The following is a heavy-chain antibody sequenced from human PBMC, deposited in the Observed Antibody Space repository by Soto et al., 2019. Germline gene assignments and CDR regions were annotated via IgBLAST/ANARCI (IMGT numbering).Heavy chain of an antibody. CDR1: GFIFNNYA. CDR3: GKDPNGDYVGGFEF. V-gene: IGHV3-23*01. CDR2: ISASGSRT. J-gene: IGHJ3*01. D-gene: IGHD4-17*01. Sequence: GGSLRLSCAASGFIFNNYAMSWVRQAPGKGLEWVSGISASGSRTFYTDSVKGRFTCSRDFSKNTLSLQMDSLRAEDTAVYFCGKDPNGDYVGGFEFWGPGTMVTVSS.